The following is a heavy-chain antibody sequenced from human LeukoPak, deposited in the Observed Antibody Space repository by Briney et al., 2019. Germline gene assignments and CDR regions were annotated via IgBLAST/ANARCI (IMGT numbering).Heavy chain of an antibody. D-gene: IGHD3-10*01. J-gene: IGHJ4*02. CDR3: VIHLVYYGSGNSAY. Sequence: ASVKVSCKVSGYSLTELSMHWVRQPPGRGLERVGGFDLGKALEWKGRFAPEKDDINSAQKFQGRVTLTEDTSTDTVYMELSSLRSEDTAVHYCVIHLVYYGSGNSAYWGQGTQVTVSS. CDR2: FDLGKALEWKGRFAPEKDDI. CDR1: GYSLTELS. V-gene: IGHV1-24*01.